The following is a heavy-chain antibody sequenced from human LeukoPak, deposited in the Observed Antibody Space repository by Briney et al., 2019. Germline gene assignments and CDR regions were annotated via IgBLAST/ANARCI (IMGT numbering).Heavy chain of an antibody. CDR3: AKDWAVGATADAFDM. CDR2: ISDSGGST. Sequence: GSLRLSCAASGFTFSNYVMSWVRQAPGKGLEWVSGISDSGGSTYYADSVKGRFTISRDNSKNTLYVQMNSLRAEDTAIYYCAKDWAVGATADAFDMWGQGTMVTVSS. J-gene: IGHJ3*02. CDR1: GFTFSNYV. V-gene: IGHV3-23*01. D-gene: IGHD1-26*01.